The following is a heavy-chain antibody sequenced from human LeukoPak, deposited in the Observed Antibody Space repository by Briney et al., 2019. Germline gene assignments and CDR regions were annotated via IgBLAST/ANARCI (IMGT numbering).Heavy chain of an antibody. J-gene: IGHJ4*02. V-gene: IGHV4-59*01. CDR3: VRESDWLFDH. D-gene: IGHD3-9*01. Sequence: SETLSLTCTVSGGSLTNYYWSWVRQSPEGGLEWMGFIYYSGRTYYNPSLKGRATISVDTSKNQFSLSLNSVTAADTAVYYGVRESDWLFDHWGPGTLVTVSS. CDR1: GGSLTNYY. CDR2: IYYSGRT.